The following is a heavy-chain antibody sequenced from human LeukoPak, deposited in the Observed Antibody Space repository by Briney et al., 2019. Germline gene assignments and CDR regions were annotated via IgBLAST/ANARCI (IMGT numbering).Heavy chain of an antibody. CDR1: GGSISSYY. J-gene: IGHJ6*03. V-gene: IGHV4-34*01. D-gene: IGHD5-18*01. CDR3: ARVRLPPYYYYFYYMDV. CDR2: INHSGST. Sequence: PSETLSLTCTVSGGSISSYYWSWIRQPPGKGLEWIAEINHSGSTDYNPSLQSRVSISLDTSKNQFSLKVTSVTAADTAVYYCARVRLPPYYYYFYYMDVWGTGTTVTVSS.